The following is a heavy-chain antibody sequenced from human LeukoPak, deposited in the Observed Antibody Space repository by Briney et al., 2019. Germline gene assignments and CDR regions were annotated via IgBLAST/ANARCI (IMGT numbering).Heavy chain of an antibody. V-gene: IGHV4-4*07. CDR2: IHRGGST. D-gene: IGHD6-19*01. J-gene: IGHJ4*02. Sequence: SETLSLTCTVSGGSISNYQWTWIRQPAGKGLEWIGQIHRGGSTNYNPPLKSRVRMSIDTTEDQVSLTITSVTAADTAFYYCARRDISTGWSFDYWGQGTLVTGSS. CDR3: ARRDISTGWSFDY. CDR1: GGSISNYQ.